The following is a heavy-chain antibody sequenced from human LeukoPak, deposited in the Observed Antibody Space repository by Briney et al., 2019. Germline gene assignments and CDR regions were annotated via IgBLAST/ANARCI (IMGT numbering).Heavy chain of an antibody. D-gene: IGHD3-22*01. CDR1: GGSISSSSYY. Sequence: PSETLSLTCTVSGGSISSSSYYWGWIRQPPGKGLEWIGSIYYSGSTYYNPSLKSRVTISVDTSKNQFSLKLSSVTAADTAVYYCARSPYYYDSSGSMDVWGKGTTVTVSS. J-gene: IGHJ6*04. CDR3: ARSPYYYDSSGSMDV. CDR2: IYYSGST. V-gene: IGHV4-39*07.